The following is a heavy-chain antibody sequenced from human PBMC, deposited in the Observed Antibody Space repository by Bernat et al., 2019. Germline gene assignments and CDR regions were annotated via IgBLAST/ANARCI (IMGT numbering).Heavy chain of an antibody. CDR2: ISWDGGST. V-gene: IGHV3-43*01. Sequence: EVQLVESGGVVVQPGGSLRLSCAASGFTFDDYTMHWVRQAPGKGLEWVSLISWDGGSTYYADSVKGRFTISRDNSKNSLYLQMNSLRTEDTALYYCALSLGDFWSGYHEGFDYWGQGTLVTVSS. J-gene: IGHJ4*02. CDR1: GFTFDDYT. CDR3: ALSLGDFWSGYHEGFDY. D-gene: IGHD3-3*01.